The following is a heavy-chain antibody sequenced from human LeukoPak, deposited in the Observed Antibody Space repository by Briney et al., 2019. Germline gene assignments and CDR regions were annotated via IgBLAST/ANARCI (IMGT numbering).Heavy chain of an antibody. D-gene: IGHD3-3*01. V-gene: IGHV4-31*03. CDR2: IYYSGST. Sequence: SQTLSLTCTVSGGSISSGGYYWSWIRQHPGKGLEWIGYIYYSGSTYYNPSLKSRVTISVDTSKNQFSLKLSSVTAAYTAVYYCARGGRYAYYDFWSGYTNWFDPWGQGTLVTVSS. J-gene: IGHJ5*02. CDR1: GGSISSGGYY. CDR3: ARGGRYAYYDFWSGYTNWFDP.